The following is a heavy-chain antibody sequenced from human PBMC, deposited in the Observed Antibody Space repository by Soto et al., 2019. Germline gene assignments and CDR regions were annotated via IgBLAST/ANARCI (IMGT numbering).Heavy chain of an antibody. CDR1: GYTFTSYG. CDR3: ARGGWQWLPHYYYYYGMDV. J-gene: IGHJ6*02. CDR2: ISAYNGNT. V-gene: IGHV1-18*01. D-gene: IGHD6-19*01. Sequence: ASVKVSCKASGYTFTSYGISWVRQAPGQGLERMGWISAYNGNTNYAQKLQGRVTMTTDTSTSTAYMELRSLRSDDTAVYYCARGGWQWLPHYYYYYGMDVWGQGTTVTVSS.